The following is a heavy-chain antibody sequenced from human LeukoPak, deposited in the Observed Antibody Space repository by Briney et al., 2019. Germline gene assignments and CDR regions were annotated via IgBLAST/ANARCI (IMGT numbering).Heavy chain of an antibody. CDR2: ISGSGSAT. CDR1: GFTFRNYG. CDR3: AKDEYWHES. Sequence: GGSLRLSCAASGFTFRNYGMTWVRQAPGKGLEWVAGISGSGSATYYADSVKGRFTISRDNSKNTLYLQINSLRAEDTAVYYCAKDEYWHESWGQGILVTVSS. J-gene: IGHJ5*02. D-gene: IGHD2/OR15-2a*01. V-gene: IGHV3-23*01.